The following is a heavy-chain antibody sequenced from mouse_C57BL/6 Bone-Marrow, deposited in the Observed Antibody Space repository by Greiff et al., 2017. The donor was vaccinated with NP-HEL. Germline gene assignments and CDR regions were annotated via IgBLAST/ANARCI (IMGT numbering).Heavy chain of an antibody. D-gene: IGHD1-1*01. CDR3: ARRSNFDYAMDY. CDR2: FHPYIDDT. CDR1: GYTFTTYS. J-gene: IGHJ4*01. V-gene: IGHV1-47*01. Sequence: VQLQPSGAELVNPGASVNLSCKASGYTFTTYSIQWMKQSHGQCLEWIGNFHPYIDDTKYNEKFKGKATLTVEKSSSTVYLDLSRLTSDDSAVYYCARRSNFDYAMDYWGQGTSVTVSS.